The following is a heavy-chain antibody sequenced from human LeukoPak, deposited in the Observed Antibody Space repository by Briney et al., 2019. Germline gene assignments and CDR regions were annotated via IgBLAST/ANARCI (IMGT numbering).Heavy chain of an antibody. CDR3: AKGGAVSSKSITMVRGTRRYYYYMDV. Sequence: GGSLRLSCAASGFTFSSYGMSWVRQAPGKGLEWVSAISGSGGSTYYADSVKGRFTISRDNSKNTLYLQMNSLRAEDTAVYYCAKGGAVSSKSITMVRGTRRYYYYMDVWGKGTTVTISS. J-gene: IGHJ6*03. D-gene: IGHD3-10*01. CDR2: ISGSGGST. CDR1: GFTFSSYG. V-gene: IGHV3-23*01.